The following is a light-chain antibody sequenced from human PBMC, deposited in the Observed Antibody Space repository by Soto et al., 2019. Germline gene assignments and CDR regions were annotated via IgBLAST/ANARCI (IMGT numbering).Light chain of an antibody. CDR1: QSVSSK. CDR3: QQRSNWPRIT. J-gene: IGKJ5*01. Sequence: IMLTQSPATVALSPGERATLSCRASQSVSSKLAWYQQKPGQAPRLLIYDASNRATGIPARFSGSGSGTDFTLTISSLEPEDFALYYCQQRSNWPRITFGQGTRLEIK. CDR2: DAS. V-gene: IGKV3-11*01.